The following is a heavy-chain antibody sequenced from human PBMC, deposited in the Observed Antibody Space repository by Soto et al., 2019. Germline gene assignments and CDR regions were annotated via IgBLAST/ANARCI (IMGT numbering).Heavy chain of an antibody. CDR2: ISVNGGST. V-gene: IGHV3-23*01. CDR1: GFTFSSCA. J-gene: IGHJ4*02. D-gene: IGHD2-15*01. Sequence: EVQLLESGGGLVQAGGSLRVSCAASGFTFSSCAMGWVRQAPGKGLEWVSSISVNGGSTYYADSVKGRFTISRDNSKNILYLHIISLRAEDTAVYYCAKERNSWYSSGSDSWGQGTLVTVSS. CDR3: AKERNSWYSSGSDS.